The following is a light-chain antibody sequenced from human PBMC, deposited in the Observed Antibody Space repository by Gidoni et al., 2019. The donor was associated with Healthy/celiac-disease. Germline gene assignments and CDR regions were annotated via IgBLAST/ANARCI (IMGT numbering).Light chain of an antibody. Sequence: DIVLTQSPATLSLSPGERATLSCKASQSVSSYLNWYQQKPGQAPRLLIYDASNRATGFPARFSGSGSGTDFTLTISSLEPEDFAVYYCQQRGNWPPTFGQGTKLEIK. CDR3: QQRGNWPPT. V-gene: IGKV3-11*01. J-gene: IGKJ2*01. CDR2: DAS. CDR1: QSVSSY.